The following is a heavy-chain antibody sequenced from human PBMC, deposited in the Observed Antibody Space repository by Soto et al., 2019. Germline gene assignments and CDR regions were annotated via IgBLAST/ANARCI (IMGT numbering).Heavy chain of an antibody. CDR1: GFTFSSYA. Sequence: GGSLRLSCAASGFTFSSYAMHWVRQAPGKGLEWVAVISYDGSNKYYADSVKGRFTISRDNSKNTLYLQMNSLRAEDTAVYYCARGVVVASTWFDPWGQGTLVTVSS. CDR3: ARGVVVASTWFDP. J-gene: IGHJ5*02. V-gene: IGHV3-30-3*01. CDR2: ISYDGSNK. D-gene: IGHD2-15*01.